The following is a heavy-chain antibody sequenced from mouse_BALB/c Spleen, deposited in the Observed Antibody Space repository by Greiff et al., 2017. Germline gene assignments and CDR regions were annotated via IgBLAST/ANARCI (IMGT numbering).Heavy chain of an antibody. CDR3: ARSTRGIYGSSNWYFDV. J-gene: IGHJ1*01. Sequence: EVQLQQFGAELVKPGASVKISCKASGYTFTDYNMAWVKQSQGKSLGWIGNINPNYVSTSYNQKFKGKATLTVDKSSSTAYMELRSLTSEDTAVYYCARSTRGIYGSSNWYFDVWGAGTTVTVSS. CDR2: INPNYVST. D-gene: IGHD1-1*01. V-gene: IGHV1-18*01. CDR1: GYTFTDYN.